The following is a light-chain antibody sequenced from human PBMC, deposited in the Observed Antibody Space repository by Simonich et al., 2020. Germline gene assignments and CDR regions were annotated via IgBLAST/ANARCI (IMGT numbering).Light chain of an antibody. CDR1: QSVLYSSNNKNY. CDR2: LAS. CDR3: QQYYSTPPLT. Sequence: DIVMTQSTDSLALSLGERATINCKSSQSVLYSSNNKNYLAWYQQKPGQPPKLLIYLASTRESGFPDRFSGSGSGTDFTLTIRSLQAEDVAVYYCQQYYSTPPLTFGGGTKVEIK. V-gene: IGKV4-1*01. J-gene: IGKJ4*01.